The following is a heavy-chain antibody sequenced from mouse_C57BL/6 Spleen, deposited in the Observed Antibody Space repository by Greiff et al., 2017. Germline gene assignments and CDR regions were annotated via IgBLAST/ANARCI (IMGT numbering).Heavy chain of an antibody. CDR3: ARGASNWVFDY. D-gene: IGHD4-1*01. V-gene: IGHV1-64*01. Sequence: QVQLQQSGAELVKPGASVKLSCKASGYTFTSYWMHWVKQRHGQGLEWIGMIHPNSGSTNYNEKFKSKATMTVDKSSITAYMQLSSLTSYDSAVYYCARGASNWVFDYWGQGTTLTVSS. CDR2: IHPNSGST. CDR1: GYTFTSYW. J-gene: IGHJ2*01.